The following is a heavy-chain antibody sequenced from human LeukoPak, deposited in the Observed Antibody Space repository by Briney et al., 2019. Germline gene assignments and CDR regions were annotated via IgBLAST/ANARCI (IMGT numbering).Heavy chain of an antibody. CDR3: ATSEYSSGWYATDY. V-gene: IGHV1-69-2*01. CDR2: VDPEDGET. CDR1: GYTFTDYY. Sequence: SCXVSGYTFTDYYMHWVQQAPGKGLEWMGLVDPEDGETIYAEKSQGRVTITADTSTDTAYMELSSLRSEDTAVYYCATSEYSSGWYATDYWGQGTLVTVSS. D-gene: IGHD6-19*01. J-gene: IGHJ4*02.